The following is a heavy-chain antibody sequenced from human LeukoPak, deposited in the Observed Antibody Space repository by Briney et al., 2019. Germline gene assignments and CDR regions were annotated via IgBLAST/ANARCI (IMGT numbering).Heavy chain of an antibody. CDR3: ARGYSYGSLY. D-gene: IGHD5-18*01. CDR2: ISSSSSTI. J-gene: IGHJ4*02. Sequence: PGGSLRLSCAASGFTFSSYSMNWVRQAPGKGLEWVSYISSSSSTIYYADSVKGRFTISRDNAKNSLYLQMNSLRAEDTAVYYCARGYSYGSLYWGQGTLVTVSS. V-gene: IGHV3-48*04. CDR1: GFTFSSYS.